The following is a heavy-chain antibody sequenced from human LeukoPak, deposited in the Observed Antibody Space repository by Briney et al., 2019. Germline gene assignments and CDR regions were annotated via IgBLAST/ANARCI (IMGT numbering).Heavy chain of an antibody. D-gene: IGHD6-13*01. CDR2: MNPNSGNT. J-gene: IGHJ4*02. CDR3: ASSKGQQLVFDY. Sequence: ASVKVSCKASGYTFTSYDVNWVRQATGQGLEWMGWMNPNSGNTGYAQKFQGRITMTRNTSISTAYMELSSLRSEDTAVYYCASSKGQQLVFDYWGQGTLVSVSS. V-gene: IGHV1-8*01. CDR1: GYTFTSYD.